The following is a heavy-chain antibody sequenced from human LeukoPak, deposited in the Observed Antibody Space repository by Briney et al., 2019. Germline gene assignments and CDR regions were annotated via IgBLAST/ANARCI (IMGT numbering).Heavy chain of an antibody. CDR2: ISALNGNT. V-gene: IGHV1-18*01. CDR3: ARDPEGVTPLDY. J-gene: IGHJ4*02. CDR1: GYIFTSYG. D-gene: IGHD3-10*01. Sequence: ASVKVSCEASGYIFTSYGFAWVRQAPGQGPEWMGWISALNGNTNYAQKFQGRVTMTTDTSTSTAYMELNDTAMYYCARDPEGVTPLDYWGQGTLVTVSS.